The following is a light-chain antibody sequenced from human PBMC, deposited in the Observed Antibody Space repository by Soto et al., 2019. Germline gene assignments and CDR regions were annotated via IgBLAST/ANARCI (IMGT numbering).Light chain of an antibody. CDR3: QQYHYWPYT. CDR1: QSVSSL. CDR2: STS. V-gene: IGKV3-15*01. J-gene: IGKJ2*01. Sequence: VLTQSPATLSVSPGERVTLSCRASQSVSSLLAWYQQKPGQAPRLLIYSTSTRATGIPARFSGSGSGTEFTLTNSSLQSEDFAIYYCQQYHYWPYTFGQGTKVDIK.